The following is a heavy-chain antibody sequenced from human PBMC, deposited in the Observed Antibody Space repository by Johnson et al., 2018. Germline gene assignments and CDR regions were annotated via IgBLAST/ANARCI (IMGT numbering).Heavy chain of an antibody. V-gene: IGHV3-15*07. CDR2: IKSKTDGGTT. Sequence: VQLVESGGGLVKPGGSLRLSCAASGFTFSNAWMNWVRQAPGKGLEWVGRIKSKTDGGTTDYAAPVQGSFTISRDDSKDTLYLQMNSLNTEDTALYYCTTRIREMATGGVWVRIEYWGQGPLVTVSS. D-gene: IGHD5-24*01. CDR1: GFTFSNAW. CDR3: TTRIREMATGGVWVRIEY. J-gene: IGHJ4*02.